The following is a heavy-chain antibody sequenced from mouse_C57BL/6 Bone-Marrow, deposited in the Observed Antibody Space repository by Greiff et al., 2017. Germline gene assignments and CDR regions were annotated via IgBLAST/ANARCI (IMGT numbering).Heavy chain of an antibody. CDR2: ISNGGGST. CDR1: GFTFSDYY. J-gene: IGHJ3*01. D-gene: IGHD2-4*01. CDR3: ARRSDYDGY. Sequence: EVKLVESGGGLVQPGGSLKLSCAASGFTFSDYYMYWVRQTPEKRLEWVAYISNGGGSTYYPDTVKGRFTISRDNAKNTLYLQMSRLKSEDTAMYYCARRSDYDGYWGQGTLVTVSA. V-gene: IGHV5-12*01.